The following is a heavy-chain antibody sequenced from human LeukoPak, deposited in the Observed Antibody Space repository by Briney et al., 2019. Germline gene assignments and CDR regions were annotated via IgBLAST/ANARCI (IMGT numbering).Heavy chain of an antibody. V-gene: IGHV5-10-1*01. CDR3: ARSYSHCSGGRCYRTHFDY. J-gene: IGHJ4*02. Sequence: KPGESLRISCKGSGYSFTSYWISWVRQMPGKGLEWMGRIDPSDSYTNYSPSFQGHVTISADKSISTAYLQWSSLKASDTAMYYCARSYSHCSGGRCYRTHFDYWGQGTLVTVSS. CDR1: GYSFTSYW. D-gene: IGHD2-15*01. CDR2: IDPSDSYT.